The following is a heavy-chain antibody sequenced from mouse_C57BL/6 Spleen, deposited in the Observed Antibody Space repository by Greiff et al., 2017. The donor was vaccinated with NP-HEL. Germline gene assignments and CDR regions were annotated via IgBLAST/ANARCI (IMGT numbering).Heavy chain of an antibody. CDR2: ISDGGSYT. CDR1: GFTFSSYA. V-gene: IGHV5-4*01. CDR3: ARDLGSNSLED. D-gene: IGHD2-5*01. Sequence: EVQVVESGGGLVKPGGSLKLSCAASGFTFSSYAMSWVRQTPEKRLEWVATISDGGSYTYYPDNVKGRFTISRDNAKNNLYLQMSHLKSEDTAMYYCARDLGSNSLEDWGQGTTLTVSS. J-gene: IGHJ2*01.